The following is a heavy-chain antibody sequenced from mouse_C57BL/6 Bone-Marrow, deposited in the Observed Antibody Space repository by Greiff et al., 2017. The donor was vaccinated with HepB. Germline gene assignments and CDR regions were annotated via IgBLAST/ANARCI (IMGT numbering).Heavy chain of an antibody. CDR2: ISYSGST. D-gene: IGHD2-1*01. CDR3: ARDEYYGNSYYFDY. CDR1: GYSITSDY. Sequence: EVKLQESGPGLAKPSQTLSLTCSVTGYSITSDYWNWIRTFPGNKLEYMGYISYSGSTYDNPPPKTRISITRDTSKNQYYLQLNSVTTEDNATYYCARDEYYGNSYYFDYWGQGTTLTVSS. J-gene: IGHJ2*01. V-gene: IGHV3-8*01.